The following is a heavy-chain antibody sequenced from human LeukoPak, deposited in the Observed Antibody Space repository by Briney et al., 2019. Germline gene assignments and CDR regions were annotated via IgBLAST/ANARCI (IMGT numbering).Heavy chain of an antibody. J-gene: IGHJ5*02. CDR1: GFTFDDYT. CDR2: ISYDGSNK. V-gene: IGHV3-30*04. Sequence: PGGSLRLSCAASGFTFDDYTMHWVRQAPGKGLEWVAVISYDGSNKYYADSVKGRFTISRDNSKNTLYLQMNSLRAEDTAVYYCARVKDGGSSGWSPNWFDPWGQGTLVTVSS. CDR3: ARVKDGGSSGWSPNWFDP. D-gene: IGHD6-19*01.